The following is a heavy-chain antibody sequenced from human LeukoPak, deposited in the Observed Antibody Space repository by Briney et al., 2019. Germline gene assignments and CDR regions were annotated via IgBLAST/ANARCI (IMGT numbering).Heavy chain of an antibody. CDR2: IWYDASNK. D-gene: IGHD1-14*01. J-gene: IGHJ4*02. Sequence: GGSLRLSCAASGISFRSYGMHWVRQAPGKGLEWVTFIWYDASNKYYAESVKGRFTISRDNSKNTLYLQMNSLRAEDTAVYYCAKEAVRKFDFDYWGQGTLVTVSS. V-gene: IGHV3-30*02. CDR3: AKEAVRKFDFDY. CDR1: GISFRSYG.